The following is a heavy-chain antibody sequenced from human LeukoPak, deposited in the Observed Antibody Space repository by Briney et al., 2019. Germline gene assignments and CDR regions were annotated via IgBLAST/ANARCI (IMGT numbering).Heavy chain of an antibody. J-gene: IGHJ3*02. CDR2: IYASGST. Sequence: PSETLSLTCTVSGGSISSGSYYWSWIRQPAGKGLEWIGRIYASGSTIYNPSLKSRLTISVDTSKNQFSLKLSSVTAADTAVYYCARFQIPTGAFDIWGQGTMVTVSS. D-gene: IGHD3-9*01. V-gene: IGHV4-61*02. CDR1: GGSISSGSYY. CDR3: ARFQIPTGAFDI.